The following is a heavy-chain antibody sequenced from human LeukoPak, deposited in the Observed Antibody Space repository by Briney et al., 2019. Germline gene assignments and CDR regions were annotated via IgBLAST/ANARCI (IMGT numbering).Heavy chain of an antibody. J-gene: IGHJ2*01. Sequence: GGSLRLSCAASGFTFSSYAMSWVRQAPGKGLEWVSAISGSGGSTYYADSVKGRFTISRDNSKNTLYLQMNSLRAEDTAVYYCAKDAGRPVTTLWYFDLWGRGTLVTVSS. CDR3: AKDAGRPVTTLWYFDL. CDR2: ISGSGGST. D-gene: IGHD4-17*01. CDR1: GFTFSSYA. V-gene: IGHV3-23*01.